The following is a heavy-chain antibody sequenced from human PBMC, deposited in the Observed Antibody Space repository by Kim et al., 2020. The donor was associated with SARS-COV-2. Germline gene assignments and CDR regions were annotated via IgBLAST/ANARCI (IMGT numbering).Heavy chain of an antibody. V-gene: IGHV4-34*01. J-gene: IGHJ4*02. D-gene: IGHD3-22*01. CDR1: GGSFSGYY. CDR2: INHSGST. Sequence: SETLSLTCAVYGGSFSGYYWSWIRQPPGKGLEWIGEINHSGSTNYNPSLKSRVTISVDTSKNQFSLKLSSVTAADTAVYYCASGRRRTYYYDSRGDYWGQGTLVTVSS. CDR3: ASGRRRTYYYDSRGDY.